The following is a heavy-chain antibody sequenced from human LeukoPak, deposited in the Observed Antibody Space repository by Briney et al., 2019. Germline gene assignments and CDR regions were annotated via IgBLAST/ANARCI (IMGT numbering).Heavy chain of an antibody. Sequence: SETLSLTCAVSGGSISSSNWWSWVRQPPGKGLEWIGEIYHSGSTNYNPSLKSRVTISVDKSKNQFSLKLSSVTAVDTAVYYCARGGSSIAARPLRYWGQGTLVTVSS. CDR2: IYHSGST. CDR3: ARGGSSIAARPLRY. V-gene: IGHV4-4*02. D-gene: IGHD6-6*01. J-gene: IGHJ4*02. CDR1: GGSISSSNW.